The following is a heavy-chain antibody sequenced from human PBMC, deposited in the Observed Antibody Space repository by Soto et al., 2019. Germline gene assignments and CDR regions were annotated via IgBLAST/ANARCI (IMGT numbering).Heavy chain of an antibody. Sequence: QVPLVQSGAAVKKPGASVKVSCKASGSTFIHYYIHWVRQAPGQGLEWMAIINPNGGSTNYAQKFQGRVTVTSDTSTSTVSMELNSLGSDDTAVYFCARSLLQGDFWGQGTLVTVSS. CDR2: INPNGGST. CDR1: GSTFIHYY. V-gene: IGHV1-46*01. J-gene: IGHJ4*02. D-gene: IGHD2-21*01. CDR3: ARSLLQGDF.